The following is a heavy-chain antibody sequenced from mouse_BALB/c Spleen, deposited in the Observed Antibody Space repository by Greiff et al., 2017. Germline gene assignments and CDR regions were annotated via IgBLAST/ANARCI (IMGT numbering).Heavy chain of an antibody. J-gene: IGHJ4*01. CDR2: ISSGGST. CDR1: GFTFSSYA. CDR3: ERLGWLLREYYAMDY. V-gene: IGHV5-6-5*01. D-gene: IGHD2-3*01. Sequence: EVQGVESGGGLVKPGGSLKLSCAASGFTFSSYAMSWVRQTPEKRLEWVASISSGGSTYYPDSVKGRFTISRDNARNILYLQMSSLRSEDTAMYYCERLGWLLREYYAMDYWGQGTSVTVSS.